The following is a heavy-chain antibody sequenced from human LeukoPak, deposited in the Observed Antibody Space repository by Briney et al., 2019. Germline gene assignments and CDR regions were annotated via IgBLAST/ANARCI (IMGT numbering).Heavy chain of an antibody. CDR3: ARLAFCTNAVCFSNYYYSMDV. CDR2: IYPDDSDT. Sequence: GESLKISCKGSGYSFPSYWIGWVRPMPGKGLEWMGIIYPDDSDTKYSPSFQGQVTISADKSISTAYLQWSSLKASDTAMYYCARLAFCTNAVCFSNYYYSMDVWGRGTTVTVSS. J-gene: IGHJ6*03. V-gene: IGHV5-51*01. D-gene: IGHD2-8*01. CDR1: GYSFPSYW.